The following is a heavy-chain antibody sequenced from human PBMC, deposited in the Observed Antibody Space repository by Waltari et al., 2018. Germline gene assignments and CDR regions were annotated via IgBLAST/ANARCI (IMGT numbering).Heavy chain of an antibody. J-gene: IGHJ4*02. CDR1: GYTFTGYY. CDR2: INPNSGGT. CDR3: AIGIAAAGTLY. Sequence: QVQLVQSGAEVKKPGASVKVSCKASGYTFTGYYMHWVRQAPGQGLEWMGWINPNSGGTNDAQKFQGRVTMTRDTSISTAYMELSRLRSDDTAVYYCAIGIAAAGTLYWGQGTLVTVSS. V-gene: IGHV1-2*02. D-gene: IGHD6-13*01.